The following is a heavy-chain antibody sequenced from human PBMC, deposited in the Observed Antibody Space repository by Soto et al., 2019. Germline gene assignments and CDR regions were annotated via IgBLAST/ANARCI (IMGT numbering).Heavy chain of an antibody. CDR1: GFTFSSYS. Sequence: PGGSLRLSCAASGFTFSSYSMNWVRQAPGKGLEWVSSISSSSSYIYYADSVKGRFTISGDNAKNSLYLQMNSLRAEDTAVYYCARGPDCGGDCYSDYWGQGTLVTVSS. CDR2: ISSSSSYI. D-gene: IGHD2-21*02. J-gene: IGHJ4*02. CDR3: ARGPDCGGDCYSDY. V-gene: IGHV3-21*01.